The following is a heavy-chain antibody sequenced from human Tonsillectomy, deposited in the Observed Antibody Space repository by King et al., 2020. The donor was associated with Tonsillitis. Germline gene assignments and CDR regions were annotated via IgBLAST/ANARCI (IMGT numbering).Heavy chain of an antibody. D-gene: IGHD3-3*01. CDR3: ATGGLLERFSLASPFDY. J-gene: IGHJ4*02. CDR1: GYIFTGYY. CDR2: INTNSGGT. Sequence: VQLVQSGAEVKKPGASVKVSCKASGYIFTGYYMHWMRKAPGQGLEWMGWINTNSGGTNYAQKFQGRVTMTRDTSISTAYMALSRLRSDDTAVYYCATGGLLERFSLASPFDYWGQGTLVTVSS. V-gene: IGHV1-2*02.